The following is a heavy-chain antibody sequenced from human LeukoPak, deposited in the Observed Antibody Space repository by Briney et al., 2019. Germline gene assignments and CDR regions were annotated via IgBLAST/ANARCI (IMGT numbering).Heavy chain of an antibody. V-gene: IGHV1-2*02. CDR3: ARAVAGWAAAREDY. CDR2: INPNSGGT. D-gene: IGHD2-2*01. Sequence: ASVKVSCKASGYTFTGYYMHWVRQAPGQGLEWMGWINPNSGGTNYAQKFQGRVTMTRDTSISTAYMELSRLRSDDTAVYYCARAVAGWAAAREDYWGQGTLVTVSS. J-gene: IGHJ4*02. CDR1: GYTFTGYY.